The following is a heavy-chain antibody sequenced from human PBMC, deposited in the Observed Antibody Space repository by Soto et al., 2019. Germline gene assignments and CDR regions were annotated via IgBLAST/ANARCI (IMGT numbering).Heavy chain of an antibody. J-gene: IGHJ6*02. D-gene: IGHD3-10*01. CDR3: KTATLLWFGEHPYGMDV. Sequence: GGSLRLSCAASGFTFSSYSMNWVRQAPGKGLEWVSSISSSSSYIYYADSVKGRFTISRDNAKNSLYLQMNSLRAEDTAVYYCKTATLLWFGEHPYGMDVWGPGTTVTVSS. CDR1: GFTFSSYS. CDR2: ISSSSSYI. V-gene: IGHV3-21*01.